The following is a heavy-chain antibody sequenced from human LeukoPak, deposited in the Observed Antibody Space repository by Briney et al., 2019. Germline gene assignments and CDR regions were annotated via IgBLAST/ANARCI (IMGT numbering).Heavy chain of an antibody. J-gene: IGHJ3*02. V-gene: IGHV1-69*04. CDR3: ARGLYDSSGYSTIDAFDI. CDR2: IIPILGIA. Sequence: SVKVSCKASGGTFSSYAISWVRQAPGQGLEWMGRIIPILGIANYAQKFQGRVTITADKSTSTAYMELSSLRSEDTAVYYCARGLYDSSGYSTIDAFDIWGQGTMVTVSS. CDR1: GGTFSSYA. D-gene: IGHD3-22*01.